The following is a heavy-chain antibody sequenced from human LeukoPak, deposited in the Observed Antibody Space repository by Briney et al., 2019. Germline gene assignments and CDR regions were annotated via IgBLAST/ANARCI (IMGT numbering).Heavy chain of an antibody. Sequence: GASVKVSCKASGYTFTGYYMHWVRQAPGQGLEWMGWINPNSGGTNYAQKFQGRVTITADKSTSTAYMELSSLRAEDTAVYYCAKAGGYCSGGSCYHYFDYWGQGTLVTVSS. J-gene: IGHJ4*02. V-gene: IGHV1-2*02. CDR3: AKAGGYCSGGSCYHYFDY. D-gene: IGHD2-15*01. CDR2: INPNSGGT. CDR1: GYTFTGYY.